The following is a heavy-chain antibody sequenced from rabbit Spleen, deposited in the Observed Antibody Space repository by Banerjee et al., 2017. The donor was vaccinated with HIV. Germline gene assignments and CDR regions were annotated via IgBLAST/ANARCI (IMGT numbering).Heavy chain of an antibody. CDR1: GLDFSSRYW. V-gene: IGHV1S45*01. D-gene: IGHD4-2*01. CDR2: IDVVKSGST. J-gene: IGHJ4*01. Sequence: QEQLVESGGGLVTPGASLTLTCKASGLDFSSRYWICWVRQAPGKGLEWIACIDVVKSGSTYYANCAKGRFTISKTSSTTVTLQMTSLTAADTASYFCARDSAGREDFNLWGPGTLVTVS. CDR3: ARDSAGREDFNL.